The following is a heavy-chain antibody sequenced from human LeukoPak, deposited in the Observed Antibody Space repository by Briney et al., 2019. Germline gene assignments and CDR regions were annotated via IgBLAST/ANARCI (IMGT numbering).Heavy chain of an antibody. CDR1: GDSISSYY. CDR3: ARVGDFSRHGYIGDAFDI. CDR2: VSNIETT. V-gene: IGHV4-59*01. J-gene: IGHJ3*02. D-gene: IGHD5-24*01. Sequence: SETLSLTCTVSGDSISSYYWSWLRQPPGKRLEWIGYVSNIETTNYNPSLKSRVTISVDTSKNQFSLKLSSVTAADTAVYYCARVGDFSRHGYIGDAFDIWGQGTMVTVSS.